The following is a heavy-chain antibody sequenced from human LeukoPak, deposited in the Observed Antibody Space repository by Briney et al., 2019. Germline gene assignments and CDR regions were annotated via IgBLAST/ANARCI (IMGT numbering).Heavy chain of an antibody. CDR3: ATPGSLLDY. V-gene: IGHV3-15*01. J-gene: IGHJ4*02. Sequence: GGSLRLSCAGSGFTFSNAWMSWVRQAPGKGLEWVGRIKSKSDGGTTDYAAPVKDRFTISRDDSENTLYLQMSNLKNDDTAVYYCATPGSLLDYWGQGTLVTVSS. CDR1: GFTFSNAW. CDR2: IKSKSDGGTT. D-gene: IGHD3-10*01.